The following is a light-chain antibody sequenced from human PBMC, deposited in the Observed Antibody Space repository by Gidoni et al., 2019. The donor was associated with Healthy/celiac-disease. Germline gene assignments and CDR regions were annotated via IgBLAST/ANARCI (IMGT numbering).Light chain of an antibody. Sequence: ERVMTQSPATLSVSPGERATHSCRASQSVSSNLAWYQQKPVQAPRPLIYAASTRATGIPARFSGSGSGTEFTLTISSLQSEDFAVYYCQQYNNWPRTFGQGTKVEIK. CDR2: AAS. CDR3: QQYNNWPRT. CDR1: QSVSSN. V-gene: IGKV3-15*01. J-gene: IGKJ1*01.